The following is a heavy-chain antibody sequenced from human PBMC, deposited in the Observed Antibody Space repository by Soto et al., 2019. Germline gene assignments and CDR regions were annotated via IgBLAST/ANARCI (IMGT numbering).Heavy chain of an antibody. Sequence: QVQLVQSGAEVKKPGASVKVSCKASGYTFTSYDINWVRQATGQGLEWMGWMNPNSGNTAYAQKFQGRVTMTRNTSISLAYMELGSLSSEDTAVYYCARVKSSGDYYDYWGQGTLVTVSS. V-gene: IGHV1-8*01. CDR3: ARVKSSGDYYDY. D-gene: IGHD3-22*01. CDR2: MNPNSGNT. J-gene: IGHJ4*02. CDR1: GYTFTSYD.